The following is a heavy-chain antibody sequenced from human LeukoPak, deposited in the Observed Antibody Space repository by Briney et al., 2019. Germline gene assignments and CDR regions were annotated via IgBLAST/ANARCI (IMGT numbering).Heavy chain of an antibody. J-gene: IGHJ4*02. CDR3: ARRTRGSSGGYFDY. V-gene: IGHV3-23*01. CDR1: GFTFSTYA. CDR2: ISDSGGNT. D-gene: IGHD1-26*01. Sequence: AGGSLRLSCAASGFTFSTYAMIWVRQAPGRGLEWVSTISDSGGNTYYADSVKGRFTISRDNSKNTLHVQMNSLRAEDTAVYYCARRTRGSSGGYFDYWGQGTLVAVSS.